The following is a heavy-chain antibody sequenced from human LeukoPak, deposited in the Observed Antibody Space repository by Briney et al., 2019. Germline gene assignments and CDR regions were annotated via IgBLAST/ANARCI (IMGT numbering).Heavy chain of an antibody. J-gene: IGHJ2*01. CDR1: GFTVSSNY. V-gene: IGHV3-66*01. D-gene: IGHD4-17*01. CDR3: AKDLVTTRYWYFDL. CDR2: IYSGGST. Sequence: GGSLRLSCAASGFTVSSNYMSWVRQAPGKGLEWVSVIYSGGSTYYADSVKGRFTISRDNSKNTLYLQMNSLRAEDTAVYYCAKDLVTTRYWYFDLWGRGTLVTVSS.